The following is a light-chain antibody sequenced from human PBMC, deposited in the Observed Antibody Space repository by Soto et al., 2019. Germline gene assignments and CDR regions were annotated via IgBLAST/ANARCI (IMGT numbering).Light chain of an antibody. CDR2: GAS. V-gene: IGKV3-20*01. CDR1: QSVSSSY. J-gene: IGKJ4*01. Sequence: EIVLTQSPGTLSLSPGERATLSCRASQSVSSSYLNWYRQKPGQAPRLLIYGASSRATGIPDRFSGSGSGTYYTLTISRLEPEDFAVYYCQQYGSSPPLTFGGGTKVDIK. CDR3: QQYGSSPPLT.